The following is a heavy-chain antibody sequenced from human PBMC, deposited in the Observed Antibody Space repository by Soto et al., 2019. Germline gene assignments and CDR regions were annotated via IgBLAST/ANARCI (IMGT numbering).Heavy chain of an antibody. J-gene: IGHJ3*01. CDR2: ISPYNGNT. CDR1: GYTFSNYA. V-gene: IGHV1-18*01. CDR3: ARDRGSALDV. Sequence: QVQLVQSGAEVKKPGASVKVSCKASGYTFSNYAITWVRQAPGQGLEWMAWISPYNGNTNFAQKLQGRVTVTIDTSTSTAYVEVRNLTSDDTAVYYCARDRGSALDVWGHGTMVTVSP. D-gene: IGHD1-26*01.